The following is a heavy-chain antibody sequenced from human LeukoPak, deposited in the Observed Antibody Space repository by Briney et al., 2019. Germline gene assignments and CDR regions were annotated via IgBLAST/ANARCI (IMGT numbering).Heavy chain of an antibody. CDR2: ISGSGGGR. J-gene: IGHJ6*03. Sequence: GGSLRLSCAASGFTVSSNYMSWVRQAPGKGLEWVPGISGSGGGRYYADSVKGRFTISRDNSKNTLYLQMNNLRAEDTAVYYCAKGVDASGIYYYFYMDVWGKGTTVTVSS. CDR1: GFTVSSNY. CDR3: AKGVDASGIYYYFYMDV. V-gene: IGHV3-23*01. D-gene: IGHD3-16*01.